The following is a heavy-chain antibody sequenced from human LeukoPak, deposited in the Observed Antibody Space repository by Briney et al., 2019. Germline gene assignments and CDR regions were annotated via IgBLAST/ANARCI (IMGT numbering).Heavy chain of an antibody. CDR2: IYTDGGA. Sequence: GGSLRLSCAASGFTGSSNHMSWVRQAPGKGLEWVSIIYTDGGAYYADSVKGRFTISRDSSNNTLYLQMNSLKAEDTAVYYCAKRPPSVAGVTYGMDVWGQGTTVTVSS. D-gene: IGHD6-19*01. CDR3: AKRPPSVAGVTYGMDV. J-gene: IGHJ6*02. CDR1: GFTGSSNH. V-gene: IGHV3-53*01.